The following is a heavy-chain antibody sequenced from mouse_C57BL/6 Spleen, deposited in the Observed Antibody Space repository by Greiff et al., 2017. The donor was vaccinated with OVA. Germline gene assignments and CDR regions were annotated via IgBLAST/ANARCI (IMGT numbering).Heavy chain of an antibody. CDR1: GFTFSSYA. D-gene: IGHD3-2*02. V-gene: IGHV5-9-1*02. Sequence: EVKVVESGEGLVKPGGSLKLSCAASGFTFSSYAMSWVRQTPEKRLEWVAYISSGGDYIYYAAPVPGPFTLSLDHARNTLYLQMSSLKSEDTAMYYCTRDRTAQVFDYWGQGTTLTVSS. CDR2: ISSGGDYI. CDR3: TRDRTAQVFDY. J-gene: IGHJ2*01.